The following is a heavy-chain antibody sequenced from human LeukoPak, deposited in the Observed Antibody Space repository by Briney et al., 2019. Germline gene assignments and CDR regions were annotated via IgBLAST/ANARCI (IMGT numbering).Heavy chain of an antibody. V-gene: IGHV4-4*09. CDR3: ARQVDYYFDY. D-gene: IGHD3-9*01. CDR1: GGSISSYY. Sequence: SETLSLTCTVSGGSISSYYWSWIRQPPGKGLEWIGYIYPSGSTNYSPSLKSRVTISVDTSKNQFSLKLSSVTAADTAVYFCARQVDYYFDYWGQGTLVTVSS. CDR2: IYPSGST. J-gene: IGHJ4*02.